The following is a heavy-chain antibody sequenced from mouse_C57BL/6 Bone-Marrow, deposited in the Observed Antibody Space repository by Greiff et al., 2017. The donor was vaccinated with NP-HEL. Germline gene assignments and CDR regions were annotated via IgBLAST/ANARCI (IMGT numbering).Heavy chain of an antibody. J-gene: IGHJ3*01. CDR1: GYSFTGYF. CDR2: INPYNGDT. Sequence: EVKLVESGPELVKPGDSVKISCKASGYSFTGYFMNWVMQSHGKSLEWIGRINPYNGDTFYNQKFKGKATLTVDKSSSTAHMELRSLTSEDSAVYYCARRGYDGYYAGFAYWGQGTLVTVSA. CDR3: ARRGYDGYYAGFAY. D-gene: IGHD2-3*01. V-gene: IGHV1-20*01.